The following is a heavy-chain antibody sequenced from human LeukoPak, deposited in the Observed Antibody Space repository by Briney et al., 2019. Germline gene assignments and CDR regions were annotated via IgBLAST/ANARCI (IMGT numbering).Heavy chain of an antibody. CDR3: ARVSDYGSGGFDY. CDR2: INHSGST. CDR1: GGSFSGYY. J-gene: IGHJ4*02. D-gene: IGHD3-10*01. Sequence: SETLSLTCAVYGGSFSGYYWSWIRQPPGKGLEWIGEINHSGSTNYNPSLKSRVTISVDTSKNQFSLKLSSVIAADTAVYYCARVSDYGSGGFDYWGQGTLVTVSS. V-gene: IGHV4-34*01.